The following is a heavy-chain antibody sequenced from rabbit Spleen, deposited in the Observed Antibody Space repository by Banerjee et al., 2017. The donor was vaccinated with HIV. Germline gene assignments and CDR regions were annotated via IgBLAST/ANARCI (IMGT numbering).Heavy chain of an antibody. Sequence: QLEESGGGLVQPGGSLTLTCTASGFSISSYYMNWVRQAPGKGLEWIGYIDPVFGITYYANWVNGRFSISRENAQNTVFLQKTSLTAADTATYFCARDGAGGSYFALWGPGTLVTVS. CDR3: ARDGAGGSYFAL. CDR1: GFSISSYY. D-gene: IGHD8-1*01. J-gene: IGHJ4*01. V-gene: IGHV1S7*01. CDR2: IDPVFGIT.